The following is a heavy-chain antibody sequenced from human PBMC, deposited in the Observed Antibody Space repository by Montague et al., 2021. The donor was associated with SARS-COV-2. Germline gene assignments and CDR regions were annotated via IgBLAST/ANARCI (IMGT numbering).Heavy chain of an antibody. Sequence: SETLSLTCIVSGGSISSSSYYWGWIRQPPGKGLEWIGSIYYSGSTYYHPSLKSRVTISVDTSKNQFSLKLSSVTAADTAVYYCARQENSSGWFKPDAFDIWGQGTMVTVSS. D-gene: IGHD6-19*01. CDR3: ARQENSSGWFKPDAFDI. V-gene: IGHV4-39*01. CDR1: GGSISSSSYY. CDR2: IYYSGST. J-gene: IGHJ3*02.